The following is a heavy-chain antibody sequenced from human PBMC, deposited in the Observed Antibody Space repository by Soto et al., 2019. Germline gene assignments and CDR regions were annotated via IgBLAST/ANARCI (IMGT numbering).Heavy chain of an antibody. Sequence: EVQLVESGGGLVQPGGSLRLSCAASGFTFSSYSMNWVRQAPGKGLEWVSYISSSSSTIYYADSVKGRFTISRDNAKNSLYLQMNSLRADDTAVYYCARDLSDVSSGWTYYFDYWGQGTLVTVSS. CDR1: GFTFSSYS. CDR3: ARDLSDVSSGWTYYFDY. V-gene: IGHV3-48*01. J-gene: IGHJ4*02. D-gene: IGHD6-19*01. CDR2: ISSSSSTI.